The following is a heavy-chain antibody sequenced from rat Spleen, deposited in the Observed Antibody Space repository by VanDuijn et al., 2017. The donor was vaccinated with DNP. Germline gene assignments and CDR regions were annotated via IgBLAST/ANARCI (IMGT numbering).Heavy chain of an antibody. Sequence: EVQLVESGGGLVQPGRSLKLSCAASGFTFSAYYVAWVRQAPAKGLEWVAYIGSAAYAPYYGDSVRGRFTISRDNAKSTLYLQMHSLRSEDMATYYCVRWNSGHFDYWGQGVMVTVSS. CDR3: VRWNSGHFDY. V-gene: IGHV5-22*01. CDR1: GFTFSAYY. CDR2: IGSAAYAP. J-gene: IGHJ2*01. D-gene: IGHD4-3*01.